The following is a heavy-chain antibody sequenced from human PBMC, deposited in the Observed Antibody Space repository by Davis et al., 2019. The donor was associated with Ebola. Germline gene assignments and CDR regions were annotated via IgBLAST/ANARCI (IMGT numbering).Heavy chain of an antibody. D-gene: IGHD3-22*01. CDR1: GAFVSSGGYS. CDR3: ARGDSYYDPSGYYAGPEAPDH. Sequence: SETLSLTCAVSGAFVSSGGYSWIWIRQPPGKGLEWIGYYYYTGTTYFNPSLKTRATISKDTSNHQFSLKLTSVTAADTAVYYCARGDSYYDPSGYYAGPEAPDHWGQGTLVSVSS. V-gene: IGHV4-30-4*07. CDR2: YYYTGTT. J-gene: IGHJ4*02.